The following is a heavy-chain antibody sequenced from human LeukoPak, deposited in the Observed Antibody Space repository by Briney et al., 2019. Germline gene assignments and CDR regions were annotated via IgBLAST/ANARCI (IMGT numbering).Heavy chain of an antibody. Sequence: SETLSLTCTVSGGSISSYYWSWIRQPPGKGLEWIGYIYYSGSTNYNPSLKSRVTISVDTPKNQFSLKLSSVTAADTAVYYCARHGGGKARRYYFDYWGQGTLVAVSS. V-gene: IGHV4-59*08. CDR2: IYYSGST. CDR3: ARHGGGKARRYYFDY. CDR1: GGSISSYY. D-gene: IGHD4-23*01. J-gene: IGHJ4*02.